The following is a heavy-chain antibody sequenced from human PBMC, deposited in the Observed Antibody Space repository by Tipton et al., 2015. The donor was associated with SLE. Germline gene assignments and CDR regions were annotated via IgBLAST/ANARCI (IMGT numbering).Heavy chain of an antibody. CDR3: AGGPPFIEWEGNWFDP. V-gene: IGHV4-39*07. CDR1: RGSISSNSYY. CDR2: VYYSGTA. Sequence: TLSLTCTVFRGSISSNSYYWAWLRQPPGKGLEWIGSVYYSGTAYYNPSLQSRVTISVARSKNQFYLKLTSVTAADTAVYYCAGGPPFIEWEGNWFDPWGQGTQVTVSS. J-gene: IGHJ5*02. D-gene: IGHD3-3*02.